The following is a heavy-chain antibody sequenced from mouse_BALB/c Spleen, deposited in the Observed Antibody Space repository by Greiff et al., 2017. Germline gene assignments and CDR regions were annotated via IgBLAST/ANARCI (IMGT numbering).Heavy chain of an antibody. J-gene: IGHJ3*01. CDR2: ISYSGSP. CDR1: GDSITSGY. D-gene: IGHD1-1*01. CDR3: AGGYYGSSYWFAY. Sequence: EVKLMESGPSLVKPSQTLSLTCSVTGDSITSGYWNWIRKFPGNKLEYMGYISYSGSPYYNPSLKSRISITRDTSKNQYYLQLNSVTTEDTATYYCAGGYYGSSYWFAYWGQGTLVTVSA. V-gene: IGHV3-8*02.